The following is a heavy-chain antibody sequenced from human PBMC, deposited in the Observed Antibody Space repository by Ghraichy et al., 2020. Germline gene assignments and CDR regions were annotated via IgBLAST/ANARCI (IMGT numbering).Heavy chain of an antibody. J-gene: IGHJ3*02. CDR2: ISADNGNT. CDR3: ARDLGGGNWGSLGAFDI. CDR1: GYTFTSYG. V-gene: IGHV1-18*01. D-gene: IGHD7-27*01. Sequence: ASVKVSCKASGYTFTSYGISWVRQAPGQGLEWMGWISADNGNTNYAQKFQGRVTMTTDTSTSTAYMELRSLRSDDTAVYYCARDLGGGNWGSLGAFDIWGQGTMVTVSS.